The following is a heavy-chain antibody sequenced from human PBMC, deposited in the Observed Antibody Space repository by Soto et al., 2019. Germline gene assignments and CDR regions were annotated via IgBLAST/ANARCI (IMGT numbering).Heavy chain of an antibody. D-gene: IGHD6-13*01. CDR2: ISYDGSNK. CDR1: GFTFSSYA. CDR3: ARDNVGSWHPMDGLPDTGMDV. V-gene: IGHV3-30-3*01. J-gene: IGHJ6*02. Sequence: QVQLVESGGGVVQPGRSLRLSCAASGFTFSSYAMHWVRQAPGKGLEWVAVISYDGSNKYYADSVKGRFTISRDNSKNTLYLQMNSLSAEDTAVYYCARDNVGSWHPMDGLPDTGMDVWGQGTTVTVSS.